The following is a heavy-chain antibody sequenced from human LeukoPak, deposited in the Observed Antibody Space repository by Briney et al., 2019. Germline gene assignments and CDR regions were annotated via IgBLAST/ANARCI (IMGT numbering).Heavy chain of an antibody. J-gene: IGHJ4*02. CDR1: GYSFTTSW. CDR2: IDPGDSDT. CDR3: ARVGSSSWSFDS. D-gene: IGHD6-13*01. Sequence: GESLKISCKGSGYSFTTSWIGWVRQKPGKGLEWMGIIDPGDSDTRYSPSFQGQVTISADKSISTAYLQWGSLKASDTAMYYCARVGSSSWSFDSWGQGTLVTDSS. V-gene: IGHV5-51*01.